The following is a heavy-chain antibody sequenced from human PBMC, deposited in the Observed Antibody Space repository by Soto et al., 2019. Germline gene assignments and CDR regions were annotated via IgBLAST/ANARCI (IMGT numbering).Heavy chain of an antibody. CDR1: GFTFSSYA. J-gene: IGHJ4*02. V-gene: IGHV3-23*01. CDR3: ARSFVIVVVPLYFDC. D-gene: IGHD3-22*01. CDR2: ISGSGGST. Sequence: EVQLLESGGGLVQPGGSLRLSCAASGFTFSSYAMSWVRQAPGKGLEWVSAISGSGGSTYYADSVKGRFTISRDNSKNTLYLQMDSLRAEDTAVYYCARSFVIVVVPLYFDCWGQGTLVTVSS.